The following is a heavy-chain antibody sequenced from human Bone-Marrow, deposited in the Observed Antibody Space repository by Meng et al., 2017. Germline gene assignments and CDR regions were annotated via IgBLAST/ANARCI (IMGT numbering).Heavy chain of an antibody. V-gene: IGHV1-24*01. D-gene: IGHD4-23*01. CDR2: FDPEDGET. J-gene: IGHJ4*02. CDR3: ARVLSRQVVTPGGL. CDR1: GYTLTELS. Sequence: ASVKVSCKVSGYTLTELSMHWVRQAPGKGLEWMGGFDPEDGETIYAQKFQGRVTMTRDTSISTAYMELSRLRSDDTAVYYCARVLSRQVVTPGGLWSQGTLVTVSS.